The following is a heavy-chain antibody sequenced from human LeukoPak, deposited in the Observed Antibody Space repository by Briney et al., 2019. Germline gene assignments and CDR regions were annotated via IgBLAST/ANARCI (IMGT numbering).Heavy chain of an antibody. V-gene: IGHV3-7*04. D-gene: IGHD5-24*01. CDR1: GFPFSSYW. CDR3: TRVGYIDEGIDY. CDR2: IKQDGSKK. J-gene: IGHJ4*02. Sequence: GSLRLSCVASGFPFSSYWMTWVRQAPGKGLEWVANIKQDGSKKSYVDSVKGRFTISRDNAKNSLYLQMNSLRAEDTAIYYCTRVGYIDEGIDYWGQGTLVTVSS.